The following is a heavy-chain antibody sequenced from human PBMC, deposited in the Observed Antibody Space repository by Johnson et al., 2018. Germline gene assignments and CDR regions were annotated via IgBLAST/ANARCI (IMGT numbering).Heavy chain of an antibody. Sequence: QVQLVQSGGGVVQPGTSLRLSCVVSGFNFNDYGIHWVRQAPGKGLEWVAAVWNNGILKNYADSVKGRFTVSRDNFKNTAYLQMDSLRADDKALYYCAKEEVAMTAVGAFDVWGQGTLVTVSS. D-gene: IGHD2-21*02. J-gene: IGHJ3*01. CDR2: VWNNGILK. CDR3: AKEEVAMTAVGAFDV. CDR1: GFNFNDYG. V-gene: IGHV3-33*03.